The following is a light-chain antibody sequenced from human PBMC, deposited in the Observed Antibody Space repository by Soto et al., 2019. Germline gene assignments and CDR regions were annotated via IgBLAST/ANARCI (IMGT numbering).Light chain of an antibody. CDR3: QTWGTGPWV. Sequence: QSVLIQSPSASASLGASGKVTCTLSSGHSCYAIASAEKGPRYLMKFNNDGSHIKGDGIPDRFSGSSSGAERYLTISSLQSEDEADYYCQTWGTGPWVFGGGTKVTVL. CDR2: FNNDGSH. V-gene: IGLV4-69*02. J-gene: IGLJ3*02. CDR1: SGHSCYA.